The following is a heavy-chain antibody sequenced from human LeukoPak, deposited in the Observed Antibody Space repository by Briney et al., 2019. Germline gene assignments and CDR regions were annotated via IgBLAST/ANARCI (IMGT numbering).Heavy chain of an antibody. Sequence: GGSLRLSCAASGFTFSSYAMHWVRQAPGKGLEWVAVISYDGSNKYYADSVKGRFTISRDNSKNTLYLQMNSLRAEDTAVYYCARDSGYGPYFDYWGQGTLVTVSS. CDR2: ISYDGSNK. D-gene: IGHD5-12*01. V-gene: IGHV3-30-3*01. J-gene: IGHJ4*02. CDR1: GFTFSSYA. CDR3: ARDSGYGPYFDY.